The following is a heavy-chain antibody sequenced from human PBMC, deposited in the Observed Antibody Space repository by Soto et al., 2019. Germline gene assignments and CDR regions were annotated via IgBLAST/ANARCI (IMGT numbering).Heavy chain of an antibody. CDR2: IYTSGST. CDR3: ARDVWFGEFGWFDP. J-gene: IGHJ5*02. D-gene: IGHD3-10*01. Sequence: PSETLSLTCTVSGGSISSYYWSWIRQPAGKGLEWIGRIYTSGSTNCNPSLKSRVTMSVDTSKNQFSLKLSSVTAADTAVYYCARDVWFGEFGWFDPWGQGTLVTVSS. CDR1: GGSISSYY. V-gene: IGHV4-4*07.